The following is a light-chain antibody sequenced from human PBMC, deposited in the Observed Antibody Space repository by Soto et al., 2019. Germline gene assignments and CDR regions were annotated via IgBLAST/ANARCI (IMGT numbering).Light chain of an antibody. CDR1: PSLCRV. J-gene: IGKJ2*01. V-gene: IGKV1-5*01. CDR3: QQYNNYSPYT. Sequence: DSQMTHSPSTLCASVGKTATVTCRASPSLCRVVARYQQKPGKDTKLLIYEASSLESGVPSRFSGSGSGTEFTLTISSLQPDDFATYYRQQYNNYSPYTFGQGTKVDI. CDR2: EAS.